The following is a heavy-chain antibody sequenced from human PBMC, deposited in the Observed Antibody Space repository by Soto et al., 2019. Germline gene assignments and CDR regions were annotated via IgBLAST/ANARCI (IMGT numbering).Heavy chain of an antibody. CDR3: ASKGLRALWFGTPEEDYGMDV. CDR1: GFTFSSYG. CDR2: IWYDGSNK. V-gene: IGHV3-33*01. J-gene: IGHJ6*02. Sequence: QVQLVESGGGVVQPGRSLRLSCAASGFTFSSYGMHWVRQAPGKGLEWVAVIWYDGSNKYYADSVKGRFTISRDNSKNTLYLQMNSLRAEDTAVYYCASKGLRALWFGTPEEDYGMDVWGQGTTVTVSS. D-gene: IGHD3-10*01.